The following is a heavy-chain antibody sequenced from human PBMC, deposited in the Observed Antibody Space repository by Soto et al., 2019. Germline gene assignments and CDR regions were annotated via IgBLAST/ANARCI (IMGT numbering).Heavy chain of an antibody. CDR2: INHSGST. Sequence: LSLTCAVYGGSFSGYYWSWIRQPPGKGLEWIGEINHSGSTNYNPSLKSRVTISVDTSKNQFSLKLSSVTAADTAVYYCARVSAAADAFDIWGQGTMVTVSS. V-gene: IGHV4-34*01. D-gene: IGHD6-13*01. CDR1: GGSFSGYY. CDR3: ARVSAAADAFDI. J-gene: IGHJ3*02.